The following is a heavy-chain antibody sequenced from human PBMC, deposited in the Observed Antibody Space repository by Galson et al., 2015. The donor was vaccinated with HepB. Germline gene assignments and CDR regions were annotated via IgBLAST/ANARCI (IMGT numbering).Heavy chain of an antibody. Sequence: SVKVSCKASGYTFTGYYMHWVRQAPGQGLEWMGRINPNSGVTNYAQKFQGRVTMTRDTSISTAYMELSRLRSDDTAVYYCARGNYDFWSAYYGIAYWGQGTLVTVSS. CDR3: ARGNYDFWSAYYGIAY. J-gene: IGHJ4*02. CDR2: INPNSGVT. V-gene: IGHV1-2*06. CDR1: GYTFTGYY. D-gene: IGHD3-3*01.